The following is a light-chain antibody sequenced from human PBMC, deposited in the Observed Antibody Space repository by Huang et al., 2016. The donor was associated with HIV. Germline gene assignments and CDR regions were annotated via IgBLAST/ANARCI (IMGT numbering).Light chain of an antibody. CDR1: QTIKNIY. Sequence: EIVLTQSPDTLSLSPGERATVSCRVSQTIKNIYLAWYQQKHGQGPRLRIYGASSRATDIPDRFSGSGSGTDFTLTINRLEPEDFAVYYCQQYDSSQGISFGQGTRLEMK. J-gene: IGKJ5*01. V-gene: IGKV3-20*01. CDR3: QQYDSSQGIS. CDR2: GAS.